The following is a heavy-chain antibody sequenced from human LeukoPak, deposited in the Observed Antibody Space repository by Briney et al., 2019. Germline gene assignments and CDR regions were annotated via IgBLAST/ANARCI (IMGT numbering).Heavy chain of an antibody. V-gene: IGHV3-11*01. CDR2: ISSSGSTI. D-gene: IGHD5-18*01. J-gene: IGHJ5*02. CDR3: ARGQLDTAMVPYINWFDP. Sequence: GGSLRLSCAASGFTFSDYYMSWIRQAPGKGLEWVSYISSSGSTIYYADSVKGRFTISRDNAKNSLYLQMNSLRAEDTAVYYCARGQLDTAMVPYINWFDPWGQGTLVTASS. CDR1: GFTFSDYY.